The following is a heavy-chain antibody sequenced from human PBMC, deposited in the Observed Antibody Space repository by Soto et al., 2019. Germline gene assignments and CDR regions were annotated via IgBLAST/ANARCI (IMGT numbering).Heavy chain of an antibody. CDR1: GGSFSGYY. D-gene: IGHD5-18*01. J-gene: IGHJ4*02. CDR2: INHSGST. Sequence: PSETLSLTCAVYGGSFSGYYWSWIRQPPGKGLEWIGEINHSGSTNYNPSLKSRVTISVDTSKNQFSLKLSSVTAADTAVYYCARGQRRGYSYGRYFDYWGQGTLVTVSS. V-gene: IGHV4-34*01. CDR3: ARGQRRGYSYGRYFDY.